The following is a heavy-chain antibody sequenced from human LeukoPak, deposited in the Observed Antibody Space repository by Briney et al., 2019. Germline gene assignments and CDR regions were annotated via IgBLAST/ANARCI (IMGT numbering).Heavy chain of an antibody. V-gene: IGHV3-53*01. CDR1: GFTVSSNY. CDR3: ARLYYDILTGYSDY. D-gene: IGHD3-9*01. CDR2: IYSGGST. J-gene: IGHJ4*02. Sequence: HGGSLRLSCAASGFTVSSNYMSWVRQAPGKGLEWVSVIYSGGSTYYADSVKGRFTISRDNSKNTLYLQMNSLRAEDTAVYYCARLYYDILTGYSDYWGQGTLVTVSS.